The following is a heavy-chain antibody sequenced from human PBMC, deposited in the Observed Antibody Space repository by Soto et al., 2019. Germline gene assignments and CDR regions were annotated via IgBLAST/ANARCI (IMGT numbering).Heavy chain of an antibody. CDR3: AIDRSLALGYGMDV. D-gene: IGHD2-15*01. J-gene: IGHJ6*02. V-gene: IGHV1-18*01. Sequence: QVQLVQSGAEVKKPGASVKVSCKASDYTFSSYGISWVRQAPGQGLEWMGWISAYNGRTNYAQKLQGRVTMTTDTSTSTAYMELRSLRSDDTAVYYCAIDRSLALGYGMDVWGQGTTVTVSS. CDR1: DYTFSSYG. CDR2: ISAYNGRT.